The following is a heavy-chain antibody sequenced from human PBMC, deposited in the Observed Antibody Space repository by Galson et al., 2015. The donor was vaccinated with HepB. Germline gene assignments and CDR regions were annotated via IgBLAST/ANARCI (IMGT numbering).Heavy chain of an antibody. CDR3: ARDLSSLATADWYFDL. CDR2: IWYDGSNK. J-gene: IGHJ2*01. Sequence: SLRLSCAASEFTFSRYGMHWVRQAPGKGLEWVAVIWYDGSNKYYADSVKGRFSISRDNSKNTLYLQMNSLRAEDTAIYYCARDLSSLATADWYFDLWGRGTLVTVSS. CDR1: EFTFSRYG. V-gene: IGHV3-33*01. D-gene: IGHD1-26*01.